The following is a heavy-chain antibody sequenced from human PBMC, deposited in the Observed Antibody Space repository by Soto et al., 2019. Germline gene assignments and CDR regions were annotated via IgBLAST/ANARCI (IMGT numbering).Heavy chain of an antibody. V-gene: IGHV4-59*01. Sequence: PSESLYLNCDVSGDSINLDYCRWIRQPPGKGPEWIGYIYYSGSTNYNPSLKSRVTISVDTSKNQFSLKLSSVTAADTAVYYCARVVNSDFWSGLEVNWFDPWGQGTLVTVSS. D-gene: IGHD3-3*01. CDR1: GDSINLDY. CDR3: ARVVNSDFWSGLEVNWFDP. J-gene: IGHJ5*02. CDR2: IYYSGST.